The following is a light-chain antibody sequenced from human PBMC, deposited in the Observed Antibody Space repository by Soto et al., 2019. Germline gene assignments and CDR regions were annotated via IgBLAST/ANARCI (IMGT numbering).Light chain of an antibody. CDR2: DAS. Sequence: DIVMTQTPLSLSVTPGQPASMSCKSSQSLLYSDGKTYLYWYLQKPGQPPQLLIYDASNRFSGVPDRFSGSGSGTEFILTINGLQPDDFATYFCQQFKSGTWTFGQGTKVDIK. V-gene: IGKV2D-29*01. J-gene: IGKJ1*01. CDR1: QSLLYSDGKTY. CDR3: QQFKSGTWT.